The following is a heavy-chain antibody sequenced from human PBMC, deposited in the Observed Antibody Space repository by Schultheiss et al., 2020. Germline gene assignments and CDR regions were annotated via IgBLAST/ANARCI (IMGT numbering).Heavy chain of an antibody. V-gene: IGHV3-48*04. Sequence: GGSLRLSCAASGFTFSSYAMSWVRQAPGKGLEWVSYISSSGSTIYYADSVKGRFTISRDNAKNSLYLQMNSLRAEDTAVYYCARDVQSSSWYLGDAFDIWGQGTMVTVSS. J-gene: IGHJ3*02. CDR1: GFTFSSYA. CDR3: ARDVQSSSWYLGDAFDI. D-gene: IGHD6-13*01. CDR2: ISSSGSTI.